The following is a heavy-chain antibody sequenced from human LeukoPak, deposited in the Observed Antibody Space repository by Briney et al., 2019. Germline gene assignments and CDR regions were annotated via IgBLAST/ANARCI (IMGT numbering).Heavy chain of an antibody. CDR3: ARGGGYNYASYFYDMDV. D-gene: IGHD5-24*01. CDR2: ISYDASNK. V-gene: IGHV3-30-3*01. CDR1: GFIFSSYA. J-gene: IGHJ6*02. Sequence: GGSLRLSCAASGFIFSSYAMHWVRQAPGKGLEWVAVISYDASNKYYADSVKGRFTISRDNSKNTLYLQMNSLRAEDTAVYYCARGGGYNYASYFYDMDVWGQGTTVTVSS.